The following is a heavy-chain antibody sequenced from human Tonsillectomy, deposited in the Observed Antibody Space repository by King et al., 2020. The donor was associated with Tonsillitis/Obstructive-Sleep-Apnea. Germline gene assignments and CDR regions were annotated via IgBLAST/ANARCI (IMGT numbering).Heavy chain of an antibody. J-gene: IGHJ4*02. CDR3: AHSRRGDGCSGGNCYSFGF. Sequence: ITLQESGPTLVKPAQTLTLTCTFSGFSLSTDGVGVGWIRQPPGKALEWLALLFWDKDKRYSPSLKRRLTILKGTSKNQVVLTMTNIDTVDTATYYCAHSRRGDGCSGGNCYSFGFWGQGTLVTVSS. CDR1: GFSLSTDGVG. V-gene: IGHV2-5*02. D-gene: IGHD2-15*01. CDR2: LFWDKDK.